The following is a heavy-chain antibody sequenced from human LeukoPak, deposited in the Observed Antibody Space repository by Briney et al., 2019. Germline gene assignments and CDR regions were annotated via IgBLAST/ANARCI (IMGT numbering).Heavy chain of an antibody. J-gene: IGHJ4*02. V-gene: IGHV1-69*06. CDR3: ARVGNCDILTGYYTFDY. CDR2: IIPIFGTA. CDR1: GGTFSSYA. Sequence: TVKVSCKASGGTFSSYAISWVRQAPGQGLEWMGGIIPIFGTANYAQKFQGRVTITADKSTSTAYMELSSLRSEDTAVYYCARVGNCDILTGYYTFDYWGQGTLVTVSS. D-gene: IGHD3-9*01.